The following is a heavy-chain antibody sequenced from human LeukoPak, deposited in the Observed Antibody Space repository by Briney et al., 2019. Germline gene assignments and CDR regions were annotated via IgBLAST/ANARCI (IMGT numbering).Heavy chain of an antibody. CDR2: INPNSGGT. Sequence: ASVKVSCKASGYTFTGYYMHWVRQAPGQGLEWMGWINPNSGGTNYAQKFQGRVTMTEDTSTDTAYMELSSLRSEDTAVYYCATPVNMVRGGISFSPWGQGTLVTVSS. J-gene: IGHJ5*02. CDR3: ATPVNMVRGGISFSP. D-gene: IGHD3-10*01. CDR1: GYTFTGYY. V-gene: IGHV1-2*02.